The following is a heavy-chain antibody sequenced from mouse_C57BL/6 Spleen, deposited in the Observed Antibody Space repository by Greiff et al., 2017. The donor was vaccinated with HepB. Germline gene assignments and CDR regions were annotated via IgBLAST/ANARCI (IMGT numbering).Heavy chain of an antibody. J-gene: IGHJ1*03. V-gene: IGHV5-17*01. CDR1: GFTFSDYG. CDR2: ISSGSSNI. D-gene: IGHD2-1*01. CDR3: ARTTGWYFDV. Sequence: EVKLMESGGGLVKPGGSLKLSCEASGFTFSDYGMHWVRQAPEKGLEWVAYISSGSSNIYYAETVKGRFTISRDNAKNTLFMQMTSLRSEDTAMYYCARTTGWYFDVWGTGTTVTVSS.